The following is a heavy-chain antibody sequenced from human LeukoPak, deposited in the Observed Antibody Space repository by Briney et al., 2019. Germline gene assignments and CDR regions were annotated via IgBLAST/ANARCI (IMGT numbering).Heavy chain of an antibody. CDR1: GFTFSSYS. CDR3: AKADRGSGWYEGPDY. D-gene: IGHD6-19*01. CDR2: ISSSSSYI. Sequence: PGGSLRLSCAASGFTFSSYSMNWVRQAPGKGLEWVSSISSSSSYIYYADSVKGRFTISRDNAKNSLYLQMNSLRAEDTAVYYCAKADRGSGWYEGPDYWGQGTLVTVSS. J-gene: IGHJ4*02. V-gene: IGHV3-21*01.